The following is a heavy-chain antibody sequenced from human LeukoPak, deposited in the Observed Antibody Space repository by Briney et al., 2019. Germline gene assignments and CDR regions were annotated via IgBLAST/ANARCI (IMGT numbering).Heavy chain of an antibody. J-gene: IGHJ4*02. CDR1: GFTFSSYA. Sequence: GRSLRLSCAASGFTFSSYAMHWVRQAPGKGLEWVAVISYDGSNKYYADSVKGRFTISRDNSKNTLYLQMNSLRAEDTAVYYCARDRSGWYDFDYWGQGTLATVSS. CDR3: ARDRSGWYDFDY. D-gene: IGHD6-19*01. CDR2: ISYDGSNK. V-gene: IGHV3-30-3*01.